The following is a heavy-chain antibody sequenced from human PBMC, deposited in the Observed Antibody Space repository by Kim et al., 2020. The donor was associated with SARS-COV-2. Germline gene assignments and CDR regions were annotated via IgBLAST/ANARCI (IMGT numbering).Heavy chain of an antibody. Sequence: GGSLRLSCAASGFTFSDHYMDWVRQAPGKGLEWVGRARKKGNDYTTEYAASVKGRFTISRDDSKNSLVLQMNSLKAEDTAVYYCARVGPPNHDAFDIWGRGTLVTVSS. CDR1: GFTFSDHY. CDR3: ARVGPPNHDAFDI. J-gene: IGHJ3*02. CDR2: ARKKGNDYTT. V-gene: IGHV3-72*01.